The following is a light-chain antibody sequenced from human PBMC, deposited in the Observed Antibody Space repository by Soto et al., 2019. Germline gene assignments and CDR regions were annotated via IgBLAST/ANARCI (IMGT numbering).Light chain of an antibody. J-gene: IGKJ1*01. Sequence: DIVMTQSPAPLYVSPGERATLSCRASQSFANNVAWYQQKPGQPPRLLIYGASTSAAGVPARFSGSGYGKQFSLTISSLQSEDFAIYHCQQNNNWPPWTFGQGTKVEV. CDR3: QQNNNWPPWT. CDR1: QSFANN. V-gene: IGKV3-15*01. CDR2: GAS.